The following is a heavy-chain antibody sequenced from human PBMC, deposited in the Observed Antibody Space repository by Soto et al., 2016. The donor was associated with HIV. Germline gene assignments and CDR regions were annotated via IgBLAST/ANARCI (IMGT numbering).Heavy chain of an antibody. CDR1: GFTFSDYF. CDR2: ISDTGNTV. V-gene: IGHV3-11*04. Sequence: QVQLVESGGGLVKPRGSLRLSCAASGFTFSDYFMSWIRQAPGKGLEWISYISDTGNTVYSADSVRGRFIISRDNGKESLYLQMNNLRVEDTAIYYCARGGPYTSGWYDYAFDMWGQGTMVTVSS. CDR3: ARGGPYTSGWYDYAFDM. D-gene: IGHD6-13*01. J-gene: IGHJ3*02.